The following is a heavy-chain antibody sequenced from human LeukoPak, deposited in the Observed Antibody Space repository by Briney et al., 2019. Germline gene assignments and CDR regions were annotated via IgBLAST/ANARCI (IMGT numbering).Heavy chain of an antibody. CDR3: ARLRFGEEGFDP. V-gene: IGHV1-2*02. CDR2: INPNSGGT. J-gene: IGHJ5*02. D-gene: IGHD3-10*01. Sequence: ASVKVSCKASGYTFTGYYMHWVRQAPGQGLEWMGWINPNSGGTNYAQKFQGRVTMTRNTSISTAYMELSSLRSEDTAVYYCARLRFGEEGFDPWGQGTLVTVSS. CDR1: GYTFTGYY.